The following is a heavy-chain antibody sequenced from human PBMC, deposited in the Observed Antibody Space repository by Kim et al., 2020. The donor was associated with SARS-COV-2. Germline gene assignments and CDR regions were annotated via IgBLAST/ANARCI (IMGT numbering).Heavy chain of an antibody. V-gene: IGHV4-31*03. D-gene: IGHD3-10*01. CDR3: ARDPADYGSGSYAFDI. CDR1: GGSISSGGYY. Sequence: SETLSLTCTVSGGSISSGGYYWSWIRQHPGKGLEWIGYIYYSGSTYYNPSLKSRVTISVDTSKNQFSLKLSSVTAADTAVYYCARDPADYGSGSYAFDIWGQGTMVTVSS. J-gene: IGHJ3*02. CDR2: IYYSGST.